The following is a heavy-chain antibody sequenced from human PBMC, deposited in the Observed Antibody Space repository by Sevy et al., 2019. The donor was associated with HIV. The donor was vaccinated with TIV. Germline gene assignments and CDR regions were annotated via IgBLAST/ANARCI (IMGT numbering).Heavy chain of an antibody. V-gene: IGHV3-48*01. D-gene: IGHD6-6*01. CDR1: GFTFSSYS. J-gene: IGHJ4*02. Sequence: GGSLRLSCAASGFTFSSYSMNWVRQAPGKGLEWVSYISSSSSPIYYADSVKGRFTISRDNAKNSLYLQMNSLRAEDTDVYYCARDYVGSSVFSMFDYWGQGTLVTVSS. CDR3: ARDYVGSSVFSMFDY. CDR2: ISSSSSPI.